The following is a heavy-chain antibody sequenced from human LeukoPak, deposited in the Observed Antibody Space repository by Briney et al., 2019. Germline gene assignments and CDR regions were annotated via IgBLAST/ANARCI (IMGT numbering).Heavy chain of an antibody. CDR1: GFTFSSYW. CDR2: IKQDGSEK. V-gene: IGHV3-7*01. J-gene: IGHJ4*02. CDR3: ARDFYGSGFDFDY. Sequence: GGSLRLSCAASGFTFSSYWMSWVRQAPGKGLEGVANIKQDGSEKYYVDSVKGRFTISRDNAKNSLYLQMNSLRAEDTAVYYCARDFYGSGFDFDYWGQGTLVTVSS. D-gene: IGHD3-10*01.